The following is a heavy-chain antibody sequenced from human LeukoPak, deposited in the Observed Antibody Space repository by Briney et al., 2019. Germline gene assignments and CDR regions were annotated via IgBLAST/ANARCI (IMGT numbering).Heavy chain of an antibody. CDR2: ISRSGAST. CDR1: GFTFSSYA. D-gene: IGHD1-26*01. V-gene: IGHV3-23*01. Sequence: GGSLRLSCAASGFTFSSYAMSWVRQAPGKGLEWISGISRSGASTYYADSVKGRFTISRDDSRNTLYLQMNSLRGDVTAVYYCAKDVGKWESLHFFDYWGQGTLVTVSS. CDR3: AKDVGKWESLHFFDY. J-gene: IGHJ4*02.